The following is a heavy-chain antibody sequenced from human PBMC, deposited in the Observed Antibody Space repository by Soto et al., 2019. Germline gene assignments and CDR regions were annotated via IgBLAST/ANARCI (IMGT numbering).Heavy chain of an antibody. J-gene: IGHJ4*02. D-gene: IGHD3-10*01. CDR2: INYSGNT. CDR1: GGSIRSGAYY. V-gene: IGHV4-31*03. Sequence: QVQLQESGPGLVKPSQTLSLTCSVSGGSIRSGAYYWSWIRQHPGKGLEWSGYINYSGNTYYNPSLKSRVAISVDTSKNQFALKVNSLTAADTAVYYCARLPPAQSSSGLSFDHWGQGVLVPVSS. CDR3: ARLPPAQSSSGLSFDH.